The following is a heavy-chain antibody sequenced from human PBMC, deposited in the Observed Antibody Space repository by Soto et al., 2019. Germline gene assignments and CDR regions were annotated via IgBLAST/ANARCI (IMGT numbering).Heavy chain of an antibody. CDR1: GGSISSSSYY. CDR3: ARMGDFWSGPGELDP. D-gene: IGHD3-3*01. Sequence: SETLSLTCTVSGGSISSSSYYWAWNRQSPGKGLEWIGSVYYNGFAYYNPSLKSRVTISVDTSKNQFSLKLTSVTAADTAVYYCARMGDFWSGPGELDPWGQGTLVTVSS. V-gene: IGHV4-39*01. CDR2: VYYNGFA. J-gene: IGHJ5*02.